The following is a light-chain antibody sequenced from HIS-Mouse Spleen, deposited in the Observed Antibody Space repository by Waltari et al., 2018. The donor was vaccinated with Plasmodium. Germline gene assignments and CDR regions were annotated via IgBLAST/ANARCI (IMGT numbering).Light chain of an antibody. CDR3: QQYGSSLFT. Sequence: EIVLTQSPGTLSLSPGERATLSCRASQSVSSSYLAWYQQKPGQAPRLLIYGASSRAKGIPDRFSGSGSGTDFTLTISRLEPEDFAVYYCQQYGSSLFTFGPGTKVDIK. CDR1: QSVSSSY. CDR2: GAS. V-gene: IGKV3-20*01. J-gene: IGKJ3*01.